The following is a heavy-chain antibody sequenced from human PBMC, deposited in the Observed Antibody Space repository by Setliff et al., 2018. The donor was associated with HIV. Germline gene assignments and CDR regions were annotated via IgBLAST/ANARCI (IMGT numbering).Heavy chain of an antibody. Sequence: SETLSLTCAVYGGSFSGYHWSWIRQPPGKGLEWIGEINHSGSTNYNPSLKSRVTISVDTSKNQFSLKLSSVTAADTAVYYCARDSEGFDYYGSGSYSWFDPWGQGTLVTVSS. D-gene: IGHD3-10*01. CDR1: GGSFSGYH. J-gene: IGHJ5*02. CDR2: INHSGST. CDR3: ARDSEGFDYYGSGSYSWFDP. V-gene: IGHV4-34*01.